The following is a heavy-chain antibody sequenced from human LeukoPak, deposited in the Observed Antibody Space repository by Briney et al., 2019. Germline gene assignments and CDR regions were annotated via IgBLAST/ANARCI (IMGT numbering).Heavy chain of an antibody. Sequence: PSETLSLTCTVSGGSISSYYWSWIRQPPGKGLEWIGYIYYSGSTNYNPSLKSRVTISVDTSKNLFSLKLSSVTAADTAVYYCARVGYCSNTTCYGIDYWGQGTLVTVSS. V-gene: IGHV4-59*12. D-gene: IGHD2-2*03. CDR1: GGSISSYY. CDR3: ARVGYCSNTTCYGIDY. J-gene: IGHJ4*02. CDR2: IYYSGST.